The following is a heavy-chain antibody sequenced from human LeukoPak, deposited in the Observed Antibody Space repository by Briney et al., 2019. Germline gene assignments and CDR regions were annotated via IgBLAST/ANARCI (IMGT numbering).Heavy chain of an antibody. CDR1: GFTFSSYA. D-gene: IGHD3-22*01. Sequence: GGSLRLSCAASGFTFSSYAMSWVRQAPGKGLEWVSGISGSGDNTYYADSVKGRFTISRDNSKNTLYVQVNSLGTEDTAAYYCAKGSYYNSSGSFYFDYWGQGTLVTVSS. J-gene: IGHJ4*02. V-gene: IGHV3-23*01. CDR2: ISGSGDNT. CDR3: AKGSYYNSSGSFYFDY.